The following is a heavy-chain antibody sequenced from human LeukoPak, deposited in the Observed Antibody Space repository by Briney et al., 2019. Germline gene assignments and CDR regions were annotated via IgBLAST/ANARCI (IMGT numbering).Heavy chain of an antibody. D-gene: IGHD2-2*01. Sequence: ASVKVSCKASGYTFTGYYMHWVRQAPGQGLEWMGWINPNSGGTNYAQKFQGRITMTRDTSISTAYMELSRLRSDGTAVYYCARDYCSSTSCLYYYYYMDVWGKGTTVTVSS. J-gene: IGHJ6*03. CDR3: ARDYCSSTSCLYYYYYMDV. CDR1: GYTFTGYY. CDR2: INPNSGGT. V-gene: IGHV1-2*02.